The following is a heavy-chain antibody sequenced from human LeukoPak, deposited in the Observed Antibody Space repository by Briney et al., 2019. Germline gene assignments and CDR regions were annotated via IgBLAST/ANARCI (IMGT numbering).Heavy chain of an antibody. CDR2: INHSGSP. D-gene: IGHD3-22*01. V-gene: IGHV4-34*01. J-gene: IGHJ4*02. CDR1: GGSFSGYY. CDR3: ARHLYYDSSGYYYGFFAPFDY. Sequence: SETLSLTCAVYGGSFSGYYWSWIRQPPGKGLEWIGEINHSGSPNYNPSLKSRVTISVETSKNQFSLKLSSVTAADTAVYYCARHLYYDSSGYYYGFFAPFDYWGQGTLVTVSS.